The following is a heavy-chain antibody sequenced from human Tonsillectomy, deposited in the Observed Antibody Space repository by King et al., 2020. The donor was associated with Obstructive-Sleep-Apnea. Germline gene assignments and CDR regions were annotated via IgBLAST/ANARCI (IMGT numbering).Heavy chain of an antibody. CDR3: ARMGGGIKWSCDD. CDR1: GYTFTSNG. J-gene: IGHJ4*02. Sequence: VQLVESGSELRKPGASVTVSCKASGYTFTSNGMHWVRQAPGQGLEWMGWITTNTGHPTYALGFTGRFVFSLDTSVSTAYLQISSLQAEDTAVYYCARMGGGIKWSCDDWGQGTRVSVSS. D-gene: IGHD3-16*01. CDR2: ITTNTGHP. V-gene: IGHV7-4-1*02.